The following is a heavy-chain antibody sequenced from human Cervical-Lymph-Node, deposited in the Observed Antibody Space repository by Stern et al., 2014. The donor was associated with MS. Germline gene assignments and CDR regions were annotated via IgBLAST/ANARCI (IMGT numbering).Heavy chain of an antibody. J-gene: IGHJ4*02. Sequence: QVQLQESGPGLVKPSQTLSLTCTVSGGSISSGSYYWSWIRQPAGKGLEWIGRIYTSWSTNYNPSLKRRVTISVDTSKNQFSLNLSSVTAADTAVYYCARDRRWLLDYWGQGTLVTVSS. CDR2: IYTSWST. V-gene: IGHV4-61*02. CDR3: ARDRRWLLDY. CDR1: GGSISSGSYY. D-gene: IGHD5-24*01.